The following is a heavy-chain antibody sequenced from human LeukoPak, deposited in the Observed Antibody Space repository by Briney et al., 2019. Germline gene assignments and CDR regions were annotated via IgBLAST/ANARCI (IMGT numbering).Heavy chain of an antibody. CDR3: ARPGGYYGSGSYLDY. CDR2: IYSGGST. Sequence: GGSLRLSCAASGFTVSSNYMSWVRQAPGKGLAWVSVIYSGGSTYYADSVKGRFTISRDNSKNTLYLQMNSLRAEDTAVYYCARPGGYYGSGSYLDYWGQGTLVTVSS. V-gene: IGHV3-53*01. D-gene: IGHD3-10*01. J-gene: IGHJ4*02. CDR1: GFTVSSNY.